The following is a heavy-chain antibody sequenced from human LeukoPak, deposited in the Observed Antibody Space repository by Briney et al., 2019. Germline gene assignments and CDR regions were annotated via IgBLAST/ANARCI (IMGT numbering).Heavy chain of an antibody. Sequence: GGSLTLSCAASGFTFSGSAMHWVRQASGKGLEWVGHIRSKANSYATAYAASVKGRFTISRDDSKNTAYLQMNSLKTEDTAVYYCTRRTPTELPGSSARGDWGQGTLVTVSS. D-gene: IGHD1-26*01. CDR3: TRRTPTELPGSSARGD. CDR2: IRSKANSYAT. J-gene: IGHJ4*02. CDR1: GFTFSGSA. V-gene: IGHV3-73*01.